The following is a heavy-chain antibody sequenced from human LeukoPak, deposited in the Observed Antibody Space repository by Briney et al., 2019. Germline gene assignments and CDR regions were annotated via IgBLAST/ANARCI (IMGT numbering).Heavy chain of an antibody. CDR2: ISSSSSTI. CDR3: ARVSAFGYYYGMDV. V-gene: IGHV3-48*01. J-gene: IGHJ6*02. CDR1: GFTFSSYS. Sequence: GGSLRLSCAASGFTFSSYSMNWVRQAPGKGLEWVSYISSSSSTIYYADSVKGRFTISRGNAKNSLYLQMNSLRAEDTAVYYCARVSAFGYYYGMDVWGQGTTVTVSS. D-gene: IGHD3-16*01.